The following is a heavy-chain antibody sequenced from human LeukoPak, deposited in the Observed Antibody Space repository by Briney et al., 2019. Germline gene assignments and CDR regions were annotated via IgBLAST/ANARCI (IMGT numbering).Heavy chain of an antibody. D-gene: IGHD2-15*01. J-gene: IGHJ3*02. CDR2: ISGSSYDI. CDR3: AKDEGYCNGGSCYLGAFDI. V-gene: IGHV3-23*01. Sequence: GGSLRLSCAASGFTFSSSAMSWVRQAPGKGLEWVSSISGSSYDIFYADSVKGRFTISSDNSKNTLYLQMNSLRAEDTAVYYCAKDEGYCNGGSCYLGAFDIWGQGTMVTVSS. CDR1: GFTFSSSA.